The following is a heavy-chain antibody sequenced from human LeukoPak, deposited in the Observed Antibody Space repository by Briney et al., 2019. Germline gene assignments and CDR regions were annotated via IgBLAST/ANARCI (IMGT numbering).Heavy chain of an antibody. CDR1: GFTFSSYR. CDR2: ISSTSSSI. V-gene: IGHV3-21*01. D-gene: IGHD2-21*01. CDR3: ARETENCGGDCFDY. J-gene: IGHJ4*02. Sequence: GGSLRLSCAASGFTFSSYRMNWVRQAPGKGLEWVSSISSTSSSIYYAESVKGRFTISRDNAKNSLFLQMNSLRAEDTAIYYCARETENCGGDCFDYWGQGTLVTVSS.